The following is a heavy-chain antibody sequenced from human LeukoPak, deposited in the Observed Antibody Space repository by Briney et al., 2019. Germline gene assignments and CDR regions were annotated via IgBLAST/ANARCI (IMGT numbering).Heavy chain of an antibody. D-gene: IGHD1-26*01. V-gene: IGHV4-39*07. Sequence: SETLSLTCTVSGGSISSSSYYWGWIRQPPGKGLEWIGSIYYSGSTNYNPSLKSRVTVSVDTSKNQFSLKLSSVTAADTAVYYCARAVGATFRFSYYYYYMDVWGKGTTVTVSS. CDR2: IYYSGST. J-gene: IGHJ6*03. CDR3: ARAVGATFRFSYYYYYMDV. CDR1: GGSISSSSYY.